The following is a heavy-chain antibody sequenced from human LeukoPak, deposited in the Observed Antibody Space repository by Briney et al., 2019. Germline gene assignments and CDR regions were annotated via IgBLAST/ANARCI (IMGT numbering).Heavy chain of an antibody. Sequence: PSETLSLTCTVSGGSISSSSAYWGWIRQPPGEGLEWIGSIYYSKNTYYNPSLKGRVTISADTSKNQFSLTLGSVSATDTAVYYCVSPRGFSYGYFDYWGQGNLVTVSS. J-gene: IGHJ4*02. D-gene: IGHD5-18*01. CDR3: VSPRGFSYGYFDY. CDR2: IYYSKNT. V-gene: IGHV4-39*01. CDR1: GGSISSSSAY.